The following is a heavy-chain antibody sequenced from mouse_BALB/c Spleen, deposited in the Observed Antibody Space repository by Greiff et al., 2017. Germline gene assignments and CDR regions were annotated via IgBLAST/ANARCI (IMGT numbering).Heavy chain of an antibody. D-gene: IGHD2-3*01. Sequence: QVQLQQSGPELVKPGASVKISCKASGYAFSSSWMNWVKQRPGQGLEWIGRIYPGDGDTNYNGKFKGKATLTADKSSSTAYMQLSSLTSVDSAVYFCARSVIYDGYYDYAMDYWGQGTSVTVSS. CDR2: IYPGDGDT. J-gene: IGHJ4*01. CDR3: ARSVIYDGYYDYAMDY. V-gene: IGHV1-82*01. CDR1: GYAFSSSW.